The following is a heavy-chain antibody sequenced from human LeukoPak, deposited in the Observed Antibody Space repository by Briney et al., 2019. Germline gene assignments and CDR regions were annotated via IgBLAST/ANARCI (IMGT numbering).Heavy chain of an antibody. CDR1: GFTFSSYN. Sequence: GGSLRLSCAASGFTFSSYNMNWVRQAPGKGLEWDSYITSSSSTIYYADSVKGRFTISRDNAKNSLFLQMNSLRDEDTAVYYCARDMYYGDYEVDYWGQGTLVTVSS. CDR2: ITSSSSTI. CDR3: ARDMYYGDYEVDY. V-gene: IGHV3-48*02. J-gene: IGHJ4*02. D-gene: IGHD4-17*01.